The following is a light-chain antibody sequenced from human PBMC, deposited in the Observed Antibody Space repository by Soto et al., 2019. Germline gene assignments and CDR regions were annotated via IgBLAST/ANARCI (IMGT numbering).Light chain of an antibody. CDR2: AAS. CDR3: HQYNNWPLT. J-gene: IGKJ4*01. CDR1: QSVFSN. V-gene: IGKV3-15*01. Sequence: EILMTQSPATLSVSPGERATLSCRASQSVFSNLAWYQQKPGRAPRLLIYAASTRATSIPARFSGSGSGTEFTLTISSLQSEDFAVYYCHQYNNWPLTFGGGTKVEIE.